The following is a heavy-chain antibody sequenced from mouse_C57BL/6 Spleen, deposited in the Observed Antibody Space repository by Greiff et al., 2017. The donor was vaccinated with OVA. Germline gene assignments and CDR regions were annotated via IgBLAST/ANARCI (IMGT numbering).Heavy chain of an antibody. CDR3: ARSSFITTVVANYFDY. CDR2: IYPGDGDT. J-gene: IGHJ2*01. D-gene: IGHD1-1*01. V-gene: IGHV1-80*01. Sequence: VQLQQSGAELVKPGASVKISCKASGYAFSSYWMNWVKQRPGKGLEWIGQIYPGDGDTNYNGKFKGKATLTADKSSSTAYMQLSSLTSEDSAVYFCARSSFITTVVANYFDYWGQGTTLTVSS. CDR1: GYAFSSYW.